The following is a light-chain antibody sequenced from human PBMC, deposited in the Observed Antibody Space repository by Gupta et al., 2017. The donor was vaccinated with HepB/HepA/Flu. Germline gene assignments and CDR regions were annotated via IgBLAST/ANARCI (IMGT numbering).Light chain of an antibody. V-gene: IGLV3-1*01. J-gene: IGLJ2*01. Sequence: SELTEPPSLSAAPGQTASITCSGDKLGDKYASWYQQKPGQSPVLVIYQDRKRPSGIPARFSGSNSGNTATLTISGTQAMDEADYYCQAWDSSTVVFGGGTNLTVL. CDR2: QDR. CDR1: KLGDKY. CDR3: QAWDSSTVV.